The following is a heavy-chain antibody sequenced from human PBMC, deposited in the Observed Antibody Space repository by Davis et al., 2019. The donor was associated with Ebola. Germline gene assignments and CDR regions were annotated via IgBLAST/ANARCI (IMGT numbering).Heavy chain of an antibody. Sequence: GESLKISCKVSGYRFTRYWIGWVRQMPGKGLEWMGIINPSDSDTRYSPSFQGQVTMSADKSISTAYLQWSSLKASDTAMYYCARRAYGGYDLGVDHWGQGTLVTVSS. V-gene: IGHV5-51*01. CDR3: ARRAYGGYDLGVDH. J-gene: IGHJ4*02. CDR2: INPSDSDT. D-gene: IGHD5-12*01. CDR1: GYRFTRYW.